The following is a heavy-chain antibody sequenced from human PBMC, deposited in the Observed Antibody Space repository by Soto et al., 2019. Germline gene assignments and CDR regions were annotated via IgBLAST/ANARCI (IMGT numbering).Heavy chain of an antibody. J-gene: IGHJ6*02. D-gene: IGHD3-3*01. CDR2: INAGNGNT. V-gene: IGHV1-3*01. CDR3: AREPLRIFGVVTPYYGMDV. Sequence: QVQLVQSGAEVKKPGASVQVSCKASGYTFTSYAMHWVRQAPGQRLEWMGWINAGNGNTKYSQKFQGRVTITRDTSASPAYMELSSLRSEDTAVYYCAREPLRIFGVVTPYYGMDVWGQGTTVTVSS. CDR1: GYTFTSYA.